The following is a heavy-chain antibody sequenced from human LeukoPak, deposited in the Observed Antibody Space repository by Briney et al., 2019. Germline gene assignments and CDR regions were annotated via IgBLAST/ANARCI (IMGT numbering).Heavy chain of an antibody. CDR2: ISYDGSNK. V-gene: IGHV3-30-3*01. J-gene: IGHJ6*02. Sequence: GGSLRLSCAASGFTFSSYEMHWVRQAPGKGLEWVAVISYDGSNKYYADSVKGRFTISRDNSKNTLYLQMNSLRAEDTAVYYCARDPLERSYYYYGMDVWGQGTTVTVSS. D-gene: IGHD1-1*01. CDR3: ARDPLERSYYYYGMDV. CDR1: GFTFSSYE.